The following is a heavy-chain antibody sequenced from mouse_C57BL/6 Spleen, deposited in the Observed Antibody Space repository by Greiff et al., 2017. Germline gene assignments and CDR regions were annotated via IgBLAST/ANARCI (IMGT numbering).Heavy chain of an antibody. J-gene: IGHJ4*01. D-gene: IGHD2-3*01. CDR1: GFSLTSYG. CDR3: ARPSIYDGYYPYAMDY. Sequence: VQLVESGPGLVQPSQSLSITCTVSGFSLTSYGVHWVRQSPGKGLEWLGVIWSGGSTDYNAAFISRLSISKDNSKSQVFFKMNSLQADDTAIYYCARPSIYDGYYPYAMDYWGQGTSVTVSS. CDR2: IWSGGST. V-gene: IGHV2-2*01.